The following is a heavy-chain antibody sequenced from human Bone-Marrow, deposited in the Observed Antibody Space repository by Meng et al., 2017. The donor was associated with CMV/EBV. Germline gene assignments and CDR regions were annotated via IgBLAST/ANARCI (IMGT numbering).Heavy chain of an antibody. CDR1: GFTFGSYG. Sequence: GESLKISCAASGFTFGSYGMHWVRQAPGKGLEWVEVIWYDESNKSNADSVKGRFTISRNNSKNTLYLQMNSLRAEDTAAYYCARGKGFDPWGQGTLVTVSS. CDR3: ARGKGFDP. V-gene: IGHV3-33*01. J-gene: IGHJ5*02. CDR2: IWYDESNK.